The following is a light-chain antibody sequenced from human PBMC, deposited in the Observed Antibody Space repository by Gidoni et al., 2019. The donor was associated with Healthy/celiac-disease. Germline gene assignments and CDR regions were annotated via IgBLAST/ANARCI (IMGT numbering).Light chain of an antibody. CDR3: QQDGSSPWT. Sequence: DTVLTQSPGTLSLSPGERATLSCRASQSVSSSYLAWYQQKPGQAPRLLIYGASSRATGIPDRFSGSGSGTDFTLTISRLEPEDFAVYYCQQDGSSPWTFGQXTKVEIK. CDR1: QSVSSSY. J-gene: IGKJ1*01. CDR2: GAS. V-gene: IGKV3-20*01.